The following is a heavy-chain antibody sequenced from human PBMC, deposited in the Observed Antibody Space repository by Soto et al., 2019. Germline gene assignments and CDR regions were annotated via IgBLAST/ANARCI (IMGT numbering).Heavy chain of an antibody. D-gene: IGHD6-25*01. Sequence: QVQLKESGPGLVKPSQTLSHTCTVSGGSISSGGQYWGWIRQHPGKGLEWIGYIYDSGSTYYNPSLRSRVTISVDTSKKQFSLKLRSVTAADTAVYYCARDAAEYYFDYWGQGTLVTVSS. CDR2: IYDSGST. V-gene: IGHV4-31*03. J-gene: IGHJ4*02. CDR3: ARDAAEYYFDY. CDR1: GGSISSGGQY.